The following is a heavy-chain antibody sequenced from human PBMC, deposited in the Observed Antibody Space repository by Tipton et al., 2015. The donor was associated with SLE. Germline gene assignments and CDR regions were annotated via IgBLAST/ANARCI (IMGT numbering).Heavy chain of an antibody. Sequence: TLSLTCTVSGGSISSSNYYWGWIHQPPGKGLEWIGSIYYSGSTYYNPSLKSRVSISVDTSKNQFFLNLHSVTAADTAVYYCARGGASVLIRNCYFDYWGQGSLVTVSS. V-gene: IGHV4-39*07. CDR1: GGSISSSNYY. J-gene: IGHJ4*01. CDR3: ARGGASVLIRNCYFDY. D-gene: IGHD2-8*01. CDR2: IYYSGST.